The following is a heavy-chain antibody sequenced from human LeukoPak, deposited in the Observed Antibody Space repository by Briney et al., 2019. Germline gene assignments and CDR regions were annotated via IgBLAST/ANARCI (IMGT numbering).Heavy chain of an antibody. CDR2: IRYDGSNK. V-gene: IGHV3-30*02. Sequence: GGSLRLSCAASGFTFSSYGMHWVRQAPGKGLEWVAFIRYDGSNKYYADSVKGRFTISRDNSKNTLYLQMNGLRAEDTAVYYCAKGHSSSWYYFDYWGQGTLVTVSS. CDR3: AKGHSSSWYYFDY. J-gene: IGHJ4*02. CDR1: GFTFSSYG. D-gene: IGHD6-13*01.